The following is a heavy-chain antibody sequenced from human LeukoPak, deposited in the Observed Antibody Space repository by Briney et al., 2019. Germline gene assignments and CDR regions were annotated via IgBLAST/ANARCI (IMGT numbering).Heavy chain of an antibody. V-gene: IGHV3-30*02. CDR3: AKRAVTDYYDSSGYPSWFDP. Sequence: LPGGSLRLSCAASGFTFSSYGMHWVRQAPGKGLEWVAFIRYDGSNKYYADSVKGRFTISRDNSKNTLYLQMNSLRAEDTAVYYCAKRAVTDYYDSSGYPSWFDPWGQGTLVTVSS. J-gene: IGHJ5*02. CDR1: GFTFSSYG. D-gene: IGHD3-22*01. CDR2: IRYDGSNK.